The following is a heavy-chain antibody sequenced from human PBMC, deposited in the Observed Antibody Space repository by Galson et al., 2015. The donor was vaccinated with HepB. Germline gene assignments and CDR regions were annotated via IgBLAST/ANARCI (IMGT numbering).Heavy chain of an antibody. Sequence: LRLSCAASGFKFTNYGMHWVRQAPGKGLEWVALIWHDGSNKDYVDSVKGRFTISRDNPSNTVYLQMNSLRAEDTAVYYCVKDIGVGVTTFDYWGQGTLPTVSS. J-gene: IGHJ4*02. D-gene: IGHD1-26*01. V-gene: IGHV3-33*06. CDR2: IWHDGSNK. CDR3: VKDIGVGVTTFDY. CDR1: GFKFTNYG.